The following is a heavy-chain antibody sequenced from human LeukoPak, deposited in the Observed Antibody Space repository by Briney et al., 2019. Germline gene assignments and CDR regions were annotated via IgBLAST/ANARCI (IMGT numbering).Heavy chain of an antibody. D-gene: IGHD3-3*01. CDR3: ARDGVVIDYYYYYGMDV. J-gene: IGHJ6*02. Sequence: ASVKVSCKASGYTFTSYATNWVRQAPGQGLEWMGWINTNTGNPTYAQGFTGRFVFSLDTSVSTAYLQISSLKAEDTAVYYCARDGVVIDYYYYYGMDVWGQGTTVTVSS. CDR2: INTNTGNP. CDR1: GYTFTSYA. V-gene: IGHV7-4-1*02.